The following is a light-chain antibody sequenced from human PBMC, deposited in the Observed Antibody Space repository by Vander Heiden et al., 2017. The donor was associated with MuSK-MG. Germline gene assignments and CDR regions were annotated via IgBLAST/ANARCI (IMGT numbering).Light chain of an antibody. J-gene: IGLJ2*01. Sequence: LVLTQAPSASASLAASVKLTCTLSSEHSTNPIAWHQQLPKMGPRYLMKLNADGSHTRGDEIPDRCSASSSGAERDLISSRSQSEAEDDYYGQNGGIGRVVFGGGTKLTVL. V-gene: IGLV4-69*01. CDR2: LNADGSH. CDR3: QNGGIGRVV. CDR1: SEHSTNP.